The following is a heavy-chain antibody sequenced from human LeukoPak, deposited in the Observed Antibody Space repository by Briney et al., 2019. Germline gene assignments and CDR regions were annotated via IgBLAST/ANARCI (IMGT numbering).Heavy chain of an antibody. CDR3: ARHFFDSSDYYYFDY. V-gene: IGHV1-46*01. J-gene: IGHJ4*02. CDR2: INPSGGST. CDR1: GYTFTSYY. Sequence: GASVKVSCKASGYTFTSYYMHWVRQAPGQGLEWMGKINPSGGSTSYPQKFQGRVTMTRDTSTSTVYMELSSLRSEDTAVYYCARHFFDSSDYYYFDYWGQGTLVTVSS. D-gene: IGHD3-22*01.